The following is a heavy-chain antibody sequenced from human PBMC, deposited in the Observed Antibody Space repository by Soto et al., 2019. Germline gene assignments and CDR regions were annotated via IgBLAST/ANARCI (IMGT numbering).Heavy chain of an antibody. J-gene: IGHJ4*02. CDR2: TTNEATGYIT. Sequence: EVQLVESGGGLVQPGGSLRLSCAVSGFTLSDHYMDWVRQAPGKGLEWVGRTTNEATGYITVYAASVKGRFTMSRDDSKNSRYLQMHNLKTEDTAVYYCAVDIVGTGTYWGQGTLVTVSS. V-gene: IGHV3-72*01. D-gene: IGHD5-12*01. CDR1: GFTLSDHY. CDR3: AVDIVGTGTY.